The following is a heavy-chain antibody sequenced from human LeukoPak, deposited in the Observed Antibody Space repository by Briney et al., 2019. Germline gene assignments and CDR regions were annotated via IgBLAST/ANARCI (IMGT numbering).Heavy chain of an antibody. Sequence: ASVEVSCKASGFTLTGHYIHWVRQAPEEGLEWMGWINPNNGDTNYAQKFQGRVTMTRDTSLRTAYVELTRLRFDDTAVYYCARDVGYSYGPATHYFDFWGQGTLVTVSS. CDR1: GFTLTGHY. CDR2: INPNNGDT. D-gene: IGHD5-18*01. CDR3: ARDVGYSYGPATHYFDF. V-gene: IGHV1-2*02. J-gene: IGHJ4*02.